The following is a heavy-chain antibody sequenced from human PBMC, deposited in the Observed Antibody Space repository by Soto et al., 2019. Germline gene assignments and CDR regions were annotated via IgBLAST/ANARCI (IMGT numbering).Heavy chain of an antibody. CDR1: GGTFSSYA. D-gene: IGHD3-22*01. J-gene: IGHJ3*02. CDR2: IIPIFGTA. CDR3: AREGQFYFDTSGYKKDDDFDI. V-gene: IGHV1-69*01. Sequence: SVKVSCKASGGTFSSYAISWVRQAPGQGLEWMGGIIPIFGTANYAQKFQGRVTIAADESTSTAYMELSSLRSEDTAVYYCAREGQFYFDTSGYKKDDDFDIWAPGTFVTVSS.